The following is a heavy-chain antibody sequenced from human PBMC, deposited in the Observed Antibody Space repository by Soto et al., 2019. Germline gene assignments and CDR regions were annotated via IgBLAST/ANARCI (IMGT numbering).Heavy chain of an antibody. CDR3: ARSRTIFGVVIIEDYGMDV. CDR2: INPNSGGT. Sequence: GASVKVSCKASGGTFSSYAISWVRQAPGQGLEWMGWINPNSGGTNYAQKFQGWVTMTRDTSISTAYMELSRLRSDDTAVYYCARSRTIFGVVIIEDYGMDVWGQGTTVTVSS. D-gene: IGHD3-3*01. V-gene: IGHV1-2*04. CDR1: GGTFSSYA. J-gene: IGHJ6*02.